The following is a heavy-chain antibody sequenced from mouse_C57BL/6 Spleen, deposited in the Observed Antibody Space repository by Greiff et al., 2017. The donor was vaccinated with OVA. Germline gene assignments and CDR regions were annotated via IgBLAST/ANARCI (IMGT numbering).Heavy chain of an antibody. V-gene: IGHV1-19*01. CDR3: ARDYGSSSGWFAY. J-gene: IGHJ3*01. Sequence: EVQLQQSGPVLVKPGASVKMSCKASGYPFTDYYMNWVKQSHGKSLEWIGVINPYNGGTSYNQKFKGKATLTVDKSSSTAYMELNSLTSEDSEVYYCARDYGSSSGWFAYWGQGTLVTVSA. D-gene: IGHD1-1*01. CDR1: GYPFTDYY. CDR2: INPYNGGT.